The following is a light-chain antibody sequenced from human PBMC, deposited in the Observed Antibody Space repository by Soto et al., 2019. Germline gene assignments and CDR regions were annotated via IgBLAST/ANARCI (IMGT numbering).Light chain of an antibody. CDR1: SSDIGGYNY. CDR3: TSYTSSSTNYV. V-gene: IGLV2-14*01. CDR2: EVS. J-gene: IGLJ1*01. Sequence: QSALTQPASVSGSPGQSITISCTGTSSDIGGYNYVSWHQQHPGKAPKLMIYEVSNRPSGVSNRFSGSKSGNTASLTISGLQAEDEADYYCTSYTSSSTNYVFGTGTKLTVL.